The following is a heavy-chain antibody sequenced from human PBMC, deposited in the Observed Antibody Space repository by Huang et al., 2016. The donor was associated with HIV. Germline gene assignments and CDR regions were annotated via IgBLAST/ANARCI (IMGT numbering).Heavy chain of an antibody. J-gene: IGHJ4*02. Sequence: EVQLVESGGGLVQPGGSLRLSCAASGFSISSYWMHWVRQAPGKGLGGVSRINSEGSSTSYADSVKGRFTISRDNAKNTLDLQMNSLRAEDTAVYYCARDPRIQSWLNFFDYWGQGTLVSVSS. CDR2: INSEGSST. CDR3: ARDPRIQSWLNFFDY. V-gene: IGHV3-74*01. CDR1: GFSISSYW. D-gene: IGHD3-22*01.